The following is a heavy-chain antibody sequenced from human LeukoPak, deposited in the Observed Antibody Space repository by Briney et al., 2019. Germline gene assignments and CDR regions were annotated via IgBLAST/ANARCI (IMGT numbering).Heavy chain of an antibody. V-gene: IGHV3-23*01. CDR1: GFTFSSYA. Sequence: PGGSLRLSCAASGFTFSSYAMSWVRQAPGKGLEWVSAISGSGGSTYYADSVKGRFTISRDNSKNTLYLQMNSLRAEDTAVHYCAKDSCSSTSCRRYFDYWGQGTLVTVSS. CDR3: AKDSCSSTSCRRYFDY. CDR2: ISGSGGST. D-gene: IGHD2-2*01. J-gene: IGHJ4*02.